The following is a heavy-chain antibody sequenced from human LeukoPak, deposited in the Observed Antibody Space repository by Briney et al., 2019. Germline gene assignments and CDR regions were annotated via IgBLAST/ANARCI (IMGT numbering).Heavy chain of an antibody. J-gene: IGHJ4*02. Sequence: GASEKVSCKAFGYSLTNYYVHWVRQAPGQGLEWMGEINPSGGSTSYAQKFQGRITVTRDTYTNTVYMDLSSLRSEDTATYYCARGAPTTRIGAGRFDYWGQGSLLTVAS. D-gene: IGHD5-12*01. CDR3: ARGAPTTRIGAGRFDY. V-gene: IGHV1-46*01. CDR1: GYSLTNYY. CDR2: INPSGGST.